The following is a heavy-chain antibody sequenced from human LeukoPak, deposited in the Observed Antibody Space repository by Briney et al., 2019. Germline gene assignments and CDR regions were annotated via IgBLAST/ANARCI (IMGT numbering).Heavy chain of an antibody. D-gene: IGHD5-24*01. Sequence: SVKVSCKASGYTFTSYYMHWVRQAPGQGLEWMGGIIPIFGTANYAQKFQGRVTITTDESTSTAYMELSSLRSEDTAVYYCARVKRYDYYYMDVWGKGTTVTVSS. CDR2: IIPIFGTA. V-gene: IGHV1-69*05. CDR1: GYTFTSYY. CDR3: ARVKRYDYYYMDV. J-gene: IGHJ6*03.